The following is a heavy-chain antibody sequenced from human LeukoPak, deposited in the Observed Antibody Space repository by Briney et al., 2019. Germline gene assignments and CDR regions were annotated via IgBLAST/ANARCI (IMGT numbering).Heavy chain of an antibody. CDR3: ARGRYSNSSVSGRGYFDY. CDR1: GGSFSGYY. V-gene: IGHV4-34*01. Sequence: SETLSLTCAVYGGSFSGYYWSWIRQPPGKGLEWIGEINHSGSTNYNPSLKSRVTISVDTSKNQFSLKLSSVTAADTAVYYCARGRYSNSSVSGRGYFDYWGQGTLVTVSS. D-gene: IGHD6-6*01. CDR2: INHSGST. J-gene: IGHJ4*02.